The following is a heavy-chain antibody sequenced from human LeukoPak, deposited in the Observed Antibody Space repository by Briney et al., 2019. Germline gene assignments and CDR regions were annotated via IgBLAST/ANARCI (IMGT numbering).Heavy chain of an antibody. CDR2: ISSSSSYI. CDR1: GFTFSSYS. D-gene: IGHD3-22*01. Sequence: PGGSLRLSCAASGFTFSSYSMNWVRQAPGKGLEWVSSISSSSSYIYYADSVKGRFTISRDNSKNTLYLQMNSLRAEDTAVYYCAKHRTYYYDSSGYYFDYWGQGTLVTVSS. J-gene: IGHJ4*02. V-gene: IGHV3-21*04. CDR3: AKHRTYYYDSSGYYFDY.